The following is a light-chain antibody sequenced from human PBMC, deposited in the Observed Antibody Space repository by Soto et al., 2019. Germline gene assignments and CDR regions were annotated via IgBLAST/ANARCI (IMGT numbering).Light chain of an antibody. CDR3: LQYHNLWA. J-gene: IGKJ1*01. Sequence: ILMTQSPATVSVSPGESATLSCRASQNIYYNVAWYQHRPGQAPRLLIYRASTRAPGVPGRFSRSGSGTEFTLTIISLQPEDFTVYSCLQYHNLWAFGQGTKGDIK. V-gene: IGKV3-15*01. CDR1: QNIYYN. CDR2: RAS.